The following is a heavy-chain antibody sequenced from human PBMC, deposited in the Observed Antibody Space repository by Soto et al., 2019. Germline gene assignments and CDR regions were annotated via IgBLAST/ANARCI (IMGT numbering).Heavy chain of an antibody. CDR1: GGTFRSYS. V-gene: IGHV1-69*13. CDR3: ARDPPARQSGDSSCYYYYYGMAV. CDR2: IIPIFGTA. D-gene: IGHD6-13*01. J-gene: IGHJ6*02. Sequence: SVKVSCKDSGGTFRSYSSSWVRQAPGQGLEWMGRIIPIFGTANYAQKFQGRVTITADESTSTAYMELSSLRSEDTAVYYCARDPPARQSGDSSCYYYYYGMAVWGHGTTVTGSS.